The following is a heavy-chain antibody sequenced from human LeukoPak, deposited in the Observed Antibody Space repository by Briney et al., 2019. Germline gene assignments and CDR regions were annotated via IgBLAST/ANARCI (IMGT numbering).Heavy chain of an antibody. V-gene: IGHV3-30*02. CDR1: GFTFSSYN. J-gene: IGHJ4*02. Sequence: GGSLRLSCAASGFTFSSYNMHWVRQAPGKGLEWVAHMRYDGSESYADSVKGRFTVSRDNSKNTLYLHMTSLRSEDTAVYYCAQVYGSASGESIRFWGQGTLVTVSS. CDR2: MRYDGSE. D-gene: IGHD3-10*01. CDR3: AQVYGSASGESIRF.